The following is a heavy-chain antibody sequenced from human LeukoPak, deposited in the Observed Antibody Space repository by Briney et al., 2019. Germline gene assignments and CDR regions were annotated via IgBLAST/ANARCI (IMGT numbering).Heavy chain of an antibody. CDR2: VIPIFGTA. J-gene: IGHJ6*03. CDR3: ARSLFRFLEWSYRSYYYYMDV. D-gene: IGHD3-3*01. V-gene: IGHV1-69*06. CDR1: GGTFSSYA. Sequence: SVKVSCKASGGTFSSYAISWVRQAPGQGLEWMGGVIPIFGTANYAQKFQGRVTITADKSTSTAYMELSRLRAEDTAVYYCARSLFRFLEWSYRSYYYYMDVWGKGTTVTVSS.